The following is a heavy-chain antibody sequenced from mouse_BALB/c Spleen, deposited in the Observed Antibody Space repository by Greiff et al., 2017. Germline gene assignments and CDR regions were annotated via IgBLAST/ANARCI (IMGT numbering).Heavy chain of an antibody. CDR2: ISSGGSYT. J-gene: IGHJ1*01. Sequence: EVKLVESGGGLVKPGGSLKLSCAASGFTFSSYTMSWVRQTPEKRLEWVATISSGGSYTYYPDSVKGRFTISRDNAKNTLYLQMSSLKSEDTAMYYCTRGGQYGNYDWYFDVWGAGTTVTVSS. CDR1: GFTFSSYT. CDR3: TRGGQYGNYDWYFDV. D-gene: IGHD2-10*02. V-gene: IGHV5-6-4*01.